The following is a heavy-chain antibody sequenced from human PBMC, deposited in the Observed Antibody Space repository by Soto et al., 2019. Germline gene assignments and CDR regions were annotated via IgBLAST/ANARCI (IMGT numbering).Heavy chain of an antibody. D-gene: IGHD5-12*01. V-gene: IGHV3-23*01. CDR1: GFTFGGYG. J-gene: IGHJ4*02. CDR3: AKASKWYTGYDLDY. CDR2: VSGSGATT. Sequence: EVQLLESGGGLVQPGGSLRLSCAASGFTFGGYGMSWDRQAPGQGLEWVSAVSGSGATTYYSDSVRGRFTISRDNSKNTLYLQMNSLTAEDTAVYFCAKASKWYTGYDLDYWGQGTLVGVSP.